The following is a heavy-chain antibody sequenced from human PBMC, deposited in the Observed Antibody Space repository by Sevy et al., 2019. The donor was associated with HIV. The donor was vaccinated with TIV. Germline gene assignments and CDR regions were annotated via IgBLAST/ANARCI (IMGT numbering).Heavy chain of an antibody. CDR1: GASISSDDSK. J-gene: IGHJ4*02. CDR3: ARSLGNSFDS. Sequence: SETLSLTCTVSGASISSDDSKWSWIRQPPGKGLEWIGNISYSGSAYYNPSLKSLVSTSVDTSKNQFSLNLSSVIAADTAVYYCARSLGNSFDSWGQGTLVTVSS. V-gene: IGHV4-30-4*01. D-gene: IGHD4-4*01. CDR2: ISYSGSA.